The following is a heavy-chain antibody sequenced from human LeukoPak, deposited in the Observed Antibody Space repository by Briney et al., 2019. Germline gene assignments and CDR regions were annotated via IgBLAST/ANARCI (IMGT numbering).Heavy chain of an antibody. D-gene: IGHD3-22*01. J-gene: IGHJ4*02. CDR1: GYTFTGYY. CDR2: INPNSGGT. V-gene: IGHV1-2*02. CDR3: ARELYYYDSLGPDY. Sequence: ASVKVSCTASGYTFTGYYMHWVRQAPGQGLEWMGWINPNSGGTNYAQKFQGRVTMTRDTSISTAYMELSRLRSDDTAVYYCARELYYYDSLGPDYWGQGTLVTVSS.